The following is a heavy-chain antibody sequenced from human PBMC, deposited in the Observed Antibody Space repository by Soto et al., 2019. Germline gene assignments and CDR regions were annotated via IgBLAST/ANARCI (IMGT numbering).Heavy chain of an antibody. CDR1: GGSISSGDYY. CDR3: ARARLDGYDPFFDY. J-gene: IGHJ4*02. D-gene: IGHD5-12*01. V-gene: IGHV4-30-4*01. Sequence: PSETLSLTCTVSGGSISSGDYYWSWIRQPPGKGLEWIGYIYYSGSTYYNPSLKSRVTISVDTSKNQFSLKLSSVTAADTAVYYCARARLDGYDPFFDYWGQGTLVTVSS. CDR2: IYYSGST.